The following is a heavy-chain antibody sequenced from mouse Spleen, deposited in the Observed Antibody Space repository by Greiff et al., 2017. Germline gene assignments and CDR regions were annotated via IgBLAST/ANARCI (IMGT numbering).Heavy chain of an antibody. Sequence: QVQLQQSGAELVRPGTSVKVSCKASGYAFTNYLIEWVKQRPGQGLEWIGVINPGSGGTNYNEKFKGKATLTADKSSSTAYMPLSSLTSEDSAVDFCARSVWDSYFDYWGQGTTLTVSS. J-gene: IGHJ2*01. D-gene: IGHD4-1*01. V-gene: IGHV1-54*01. CDR1: GYAFTNYL. CDR2: INPGSGGT. CDR3: ARSVWDSYFDY.